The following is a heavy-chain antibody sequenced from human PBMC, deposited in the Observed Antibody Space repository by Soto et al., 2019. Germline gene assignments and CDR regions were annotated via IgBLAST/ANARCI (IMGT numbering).Heavy chain of an antibody. J-gene: IGHJ6*02. CDR1: GFTFSSYG. V-gene: IGHV3-30*18. CDR2: ISYDGSNK. CDR3: ANDLGYCSSTSCYRSSYYYGMDV. Sequence: PGGSLRLSCAASGFTFSSYGMHWVRQAPGKGLEWVAVISYDGSNKYYADSVKGRFTISRDNSKNTLYLQMNSLRAEDTAVYYCANDLGYCSSTSCYRSSYYYGMDVWGQGTTVTVSS. D-gene: IGHD2-2*01.